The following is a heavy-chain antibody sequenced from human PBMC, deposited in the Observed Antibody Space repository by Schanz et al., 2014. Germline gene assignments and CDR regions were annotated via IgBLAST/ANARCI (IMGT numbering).Heavy chain of an antibody. CDR1: GITFSSYS. V-gene: IGHV3-23*04. J-gene: IGHJ2*01. Sequence: EVQLVESGGGVVQPGRSLRLSCAASGITFSSYSMNWVRQAPGKGLEWVSAISGSGGSTYYADSVKGRFTISRDNSKNLLYLQMNSLRAEDTAIYYCAKDAPYPFDLWGRGTLITVSS. CDR3: AKDAPYPFDL. CDR2: ISGSGGST.